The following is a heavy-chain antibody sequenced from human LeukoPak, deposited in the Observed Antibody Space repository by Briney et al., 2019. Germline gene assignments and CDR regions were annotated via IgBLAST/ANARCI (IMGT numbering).Heavy chain of an antibody. Sequence: ASVKVSCKASGYTFTGYYMHWVRQAPGQGLEWMGWINPNSGGTNYAQKFQGRVTMTRDTSISTAYMKLSRLRSDDTAVYYCARDPVLGIAATRRFDYWGQGTLVTVSS. CDR2: INPNSGGT. D-gene: IGHD6-13*01. CDR3: ARDPVLGIAATRRFDY. CDR1: GYTFTGYY. J-gene: IGHJ4*02. V-gene: IGHV1-2*02.